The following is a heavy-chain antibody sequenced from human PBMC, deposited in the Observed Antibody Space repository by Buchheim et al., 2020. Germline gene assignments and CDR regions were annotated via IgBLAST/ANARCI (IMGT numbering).Heavy chain of an antibody. CDR1: GGSISSYY. CDR2: IYYSGST. Sequence: QVQLQESGPGLVKPSETLSLTCTVSGGSISSYYWSWIRQPPGKGLEWIGYIYYSGSTNYNPSLKSRVTISVDTSKNQFSLKLSSVTAADTAVYYCARDLKSYDFWSGYLEYNWFDPWGQGTL. D-gene: IGHD3-3*01. V-gene: IGHV4-59*01. J-gene: IGHJ5*02. CDR3: ARDLKSYDFWSGYLEYNWFDP.